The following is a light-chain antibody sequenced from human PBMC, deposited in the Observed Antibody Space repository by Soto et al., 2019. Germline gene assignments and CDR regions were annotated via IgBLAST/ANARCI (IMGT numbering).Light chain of an antibody. V-gene: IGKV3-11*01. CDR3: QHRYNWPPLT. J-gene: IGKJ4*01. CDR2: DAF. CDR1: QSVSNY. Sequence: DIVLTQSPATLSLSPGERATLSCRASQSVSNYLAWYQQKPGQAPRLLIYDAFNRATGIPPRFSGSGSGTDFTLTISSLVPEDFAVYYCQHRYNWPPLTFGGGTKVEIK.